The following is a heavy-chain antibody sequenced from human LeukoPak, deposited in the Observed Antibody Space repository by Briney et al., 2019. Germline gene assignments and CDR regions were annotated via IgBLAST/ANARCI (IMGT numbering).Heavy chain of an antibody. V-gene: IGHV1-8*01. CDR2: MNPNSGNT. Sequence: ASVKVSCKASGYTFTSYDINWVRQATGQGREWMGWMNPNSGNTGYAQKFQGRVTMTRNTSISTDYMELSSLRSEDTAVYYCARYSGWNDAFDIWGQGTMVTVSS. D-gene: IGHD6-19*01. CDR3: ARYSGWNDAFDI. CDR1: GYTFTSYD. J-gene: IGHJ3*02.